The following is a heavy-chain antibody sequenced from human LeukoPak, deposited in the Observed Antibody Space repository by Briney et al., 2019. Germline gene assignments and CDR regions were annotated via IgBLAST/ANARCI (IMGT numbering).Heavy chain of an antibody. CDR3: AREIVVGATRDAFDI. Sequence: SETLSLTRTVSGGSISCYYWRWIRQPAGKGLEWIGRIYTSGSTNYNPSLKSRVTISVDKSKNQFSLKLSSVTAADTAVYYCAREIVVGATRDAFDIWGQGTMVTVSS. V-gene: IGHV4-4*07. CDR2: IYTSGST. J-gene: IGHJ3*02. CDR1: GGSISCYY. D-gene: IGHD1-26*01.